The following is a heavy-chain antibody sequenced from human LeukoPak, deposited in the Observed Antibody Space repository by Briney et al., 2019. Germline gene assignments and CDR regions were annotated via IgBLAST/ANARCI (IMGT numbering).Heavy chain of an antibody. J-gene: IGHJ4*02. D-gene: IGHD1-26*01. CDR3: AKVLHLVGARYFDY. CDR1: GFTFSSYA. V-gene: IGHV3-23*01. CDR2: ISGSGGST. Sequence: PGGSLRLSCAASGFTFSSYAMSWVRQAPGKGLEWVSAISGSGGSTYYADSVKGRFTISGDNSKNTLYLQMNSLRAEDTAVYYCAKVLHLVGARYFDYWGQGTLVTVSS.